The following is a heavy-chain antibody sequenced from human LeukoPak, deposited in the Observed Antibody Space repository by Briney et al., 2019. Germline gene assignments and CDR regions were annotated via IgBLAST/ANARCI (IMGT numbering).Heavy chain of an antibody. V-gene: IGHV3-21*01. CDR1: GFTFSSYS. J-gene: IGHJ3*02. Sequence: PGGSLRLSCADSGFTFSSYSMNWVRQAPGKGLEWVSSISSSSSYIYYADSVKGRFTISRDNAKNSLYLQMNSLRAEDTAVYYCARDYRDYGGNLLSDAFDIWGQGTMVTVSS. D-gene: IGHD4-23*01. CDR2: ISSSSSYI. CDR3: ARDYRDYGGNLLSDAFDI.